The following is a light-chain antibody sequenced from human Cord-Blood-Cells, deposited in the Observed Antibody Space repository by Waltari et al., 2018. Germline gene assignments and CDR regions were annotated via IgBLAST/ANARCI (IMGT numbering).Light chain of an antibody. V-gene: IGLV3-25*02. CDR2: KDS. J-gene: IGLJ2*01. CDR1: PWPKHS. Sequence: SYELTQPPSVSVSPGQTARITCSADPWPKHSSSWSQQKPGQAPVLVIYKDSERPSGIPERFSGSSSGTTVTLTISGVQAEDEADYYCQSADSSGTYVVFGGGTKLTVL. CDR3: QSADSSGTYVV.